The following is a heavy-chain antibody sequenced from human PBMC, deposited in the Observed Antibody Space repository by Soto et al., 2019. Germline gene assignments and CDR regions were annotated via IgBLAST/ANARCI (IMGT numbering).Heavy chain of an antibody. CDR3: ARWDCSSTSCYGYYYYGMDV. Sequence: GGSLRLSCAASGFTFSSYSMNWVRQAPGMGLEWVSYISSSSSTIYYADSVKGRFTISRDNAKNSLYLQMNSLRDEDTAVYYCARWDCSSTSCYGYYYYGMDVWGQGTTVTVSS. CDR1: GFTFSSYS. V-gene: IGHV3-48*02. CDR2: ISSSSSTI. J-gene: IGHJ6*02. D-gene: IGHD2-2*01.